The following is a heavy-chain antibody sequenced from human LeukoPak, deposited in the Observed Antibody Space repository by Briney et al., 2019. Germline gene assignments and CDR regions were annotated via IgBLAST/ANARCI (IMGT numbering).Heavy chain of an antibody. J-gene: IGHJ6*03. D-gene: IGHD3-3*01. CDR2: ISAYNGNT. Sequence: GASVKVSCKASGYTFTSYGISWVRQAPGQGLEWMGWISAYNGNTSYAQKLQGRVTMPTDTSTSTAYMELRSLRSDDTAVYYCARDRSLEWLYDYYYYYYMDVWGKGTTVTVSS. CDR1: GYTFTSYG. V-gene: IGHV1-18*01. CDR3: ARDRSLEWLYDYYYYYYMDV.